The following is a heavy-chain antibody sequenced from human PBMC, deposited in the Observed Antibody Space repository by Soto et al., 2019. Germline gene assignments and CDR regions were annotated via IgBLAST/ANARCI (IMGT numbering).Heavy chain of an antibody. CDR3: AMQPPEWDAFDY. V-gene: IGHV4-34*01. Sequence: SETLSLTCAVYGGSFSGYYWSWIRQPPGKGLEWIGEINHSGSTNYNPSLKSRVTISVDTSKNQFSLKLSSVTAADTAVYYCAMQPPEWDAFDYWGQGTLVTVSS. CDR2: INHSGST. CDR1: GGSFSGYY. D-gene: IGHD1-26*01. J-gene: IGHJ4*02.